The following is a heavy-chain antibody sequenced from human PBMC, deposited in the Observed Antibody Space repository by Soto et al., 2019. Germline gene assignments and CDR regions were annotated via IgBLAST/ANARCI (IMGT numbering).Heavy chain of an antibody. CDR1: GGSISSSNW. CDR2: IYHSGST. CDR3: ARGGIFDSSGYYYFSAFDI. Sequence: SETLSLTCAVSGGSISSSNWWSWVRQPPGKGLEWIGEIYHSGSTNYNPSLKSRVTISVDMSKKQFSLKLSSLTAADTAVYYCARGGIFDSSGYYYFSAFDIWGQGTMVTVSS. D-gene: IGHD3-22*01. J-gene: IGHJ3*02. V-gene: IGHV4-4*02.